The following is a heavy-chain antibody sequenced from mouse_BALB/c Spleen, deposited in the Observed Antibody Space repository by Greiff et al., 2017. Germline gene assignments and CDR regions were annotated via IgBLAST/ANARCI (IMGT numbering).Heavy chain of an antibody. Sequence: VQLKESGPELVKPGASVKMSCKASGYTFTSYVMHWVKQKPGQGLEWIGYINPYNDGTKYNEKFKGKATLTSDKSSSTAYMELSSLTSEDSAVYYCARSPPITTDWYFDVWGAGTTVTVSS. CDR3: ARSPPITTDWYFDV. V-gene: IGHV1-14*01. D-gene: IGHD1-1*01. J-gene: IGHJ1*01. CDR2: INPYNDGT. CDR1: GYTFTSYV.